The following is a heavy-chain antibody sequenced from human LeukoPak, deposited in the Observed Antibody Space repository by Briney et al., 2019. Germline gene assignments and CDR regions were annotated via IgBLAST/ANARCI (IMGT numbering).Heavy chain of an antibody. CDR3: ARRDLERGLDY. CDR1: GFTFSSYA. Sequence: GGSLRLSCAASGFTFSSYAMHWVRQAPGKGLEWVALVWYDGSNKYFADSVKGRFTISRDNSKNTLFLQMNSLRAEDTAVYYCARRDLERGLDYWGQGTLVTVSS. CDR2: VWYDGSNK. J-gene: IGHJ4*02. D-gene: IGHD3/OR15-3a*01. V-gene: IGHV3-33*08.